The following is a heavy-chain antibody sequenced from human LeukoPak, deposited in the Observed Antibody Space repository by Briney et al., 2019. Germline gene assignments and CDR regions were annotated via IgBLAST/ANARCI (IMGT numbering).Heavy chain of an antibody. J-gene: IGHJ4*02. CDR3: ASGGRGEAANLDY. Sequence: SETLSLTCIVSGGSISSFYRSWIRQPPGKGLEWIGYIYYSGSTNYNPSLQSRVAISVDTSKNQFSLKLSSVTAADTAVYYCASGGRGEAANLDYWGQGTLVTVSS. V-gene: IGHV4-59*01. CDR1: GGSISSFY. CDR2: IYYSGST. D-gene: IGHD2-15*01.